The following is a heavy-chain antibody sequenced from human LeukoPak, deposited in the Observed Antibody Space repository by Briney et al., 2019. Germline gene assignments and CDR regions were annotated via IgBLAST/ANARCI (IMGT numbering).Heavy chain of an antibody. CDR2: ISYDGSNK. Sequence: GRSLRLSCAASGFTFSSYAMHWVRQAPGKGLEWGAVISYDGSNKYYADSVKGRFTISRDNSKNTLYLQMNSLRAEDTAVYYCARDPWGYGPGAFDIWGQGTMVTVSS. D-gene: IGHD3-16*01. CDR3: ARDPWGYGPGAFDI. J-gene: IGHJ3*02. V-gene: IGHV3-30-3*01. CDR1: GFTFSSYA.